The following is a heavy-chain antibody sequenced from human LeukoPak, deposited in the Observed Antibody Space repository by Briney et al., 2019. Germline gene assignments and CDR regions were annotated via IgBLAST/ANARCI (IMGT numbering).Heavy chain of an antibody. Sequence: SQTLSLTCTVSGGSISSGSYYWSWMRQPAGKGLEWIGRIYTSGSTNYNPSLKSRVTISVDTSKNQFSLKLSSVTAADTAVYYCVWSSTDYYYYYGMDVWGQGTTVTVSS. V-gene: IGHV4-61*02. CDR3: VWSSTDYYYYYGMDV. J-gene: IGHJ6*02. CDR2: IYTSGST. D-gene: IGHD3-10*01. CDR1: GGSISSGSYY.